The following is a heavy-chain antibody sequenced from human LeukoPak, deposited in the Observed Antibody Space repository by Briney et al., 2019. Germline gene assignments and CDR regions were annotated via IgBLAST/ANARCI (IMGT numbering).Heavy chain of an antibody. D-gene: IGHD3-22*01. CDR3: AKGGHYYDSSGSRLDY. CDR2: ISYDGSNK. J-gene: IGHJ4*02. V-gene: IGHV3-30*18. CDR1: GFSISNSA. Sequence: PGGSLRLSCAVSGFSISNSALHWVRQAPGKGLEWVAVISYDGSNKYYADSVKGRFTISRDNSKNTLYLQMNSLRAEDTAVYYCAKGGHYYDSSGSRLDYWGQGTLVTVSS.